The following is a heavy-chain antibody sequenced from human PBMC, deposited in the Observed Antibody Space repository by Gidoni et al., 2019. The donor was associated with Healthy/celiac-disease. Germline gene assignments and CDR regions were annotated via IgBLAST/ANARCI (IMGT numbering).Heavy chain of an antibody. CDR3: ARLGPLGYLFDY. D-gene: IGHD7-27*01. CDR2: IYYSGST. J-gene: IGHJ4*02. Sequence: WIRQPPGKGLEWIGSIYYSGSTYYNPSLKSRVTISVDTSKNQFSLKLSSVTAADTAVYYCARLGPLGYLFDYWGQGTLVTVSS. V-gene: IGHV4-39*01.